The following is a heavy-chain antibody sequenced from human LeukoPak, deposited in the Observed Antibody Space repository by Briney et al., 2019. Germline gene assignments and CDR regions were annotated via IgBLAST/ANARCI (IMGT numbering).Heavy chain of an antibody. CDR1: GFRFSVYA. CDR3: AKGVGIAAAADY. J-gene: IGHJ4*02. D-gene: IGHD6-13*01. CDR2: LTGTGRTT. Sequence: GGSLRLSCAASGFRFSVYAMTWVRQAPGKGLEWVASLTGTGRTTFYSDSVKGRVTVSRDNSKNTLYLQMNSLRAEDTAVYYCAKGVGIAAAADYWGQGTLVTVSS. V-gene: IGHV3-23*01.